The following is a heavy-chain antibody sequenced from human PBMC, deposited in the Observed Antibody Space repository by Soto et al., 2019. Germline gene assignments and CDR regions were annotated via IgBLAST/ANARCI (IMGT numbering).Heavy chain of an antibody. V-gene: IGHV3-21*04. CDR1: GFTFSSYA. Sequence: GGSLRLSCAASGFTFSSYAMSWVRQAPGKGLEWVSAISSSGSTIYYADSVKGRFTISRDNAKNSLYLQMNSLRAEDTAVYYCASGPTVTSNYWGQGTLVTVSS. CDR3: ASGPTVTSNY. D-gene: IGHD4-17*01. CDR2: ISSSGSTI. J-gene: IGHJ4*02.